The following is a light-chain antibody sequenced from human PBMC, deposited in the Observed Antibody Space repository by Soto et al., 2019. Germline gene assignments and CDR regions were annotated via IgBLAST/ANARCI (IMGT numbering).Light chain of an antibody. Sequence: DLQMTQSPSPLSASIGNRVIITCQASQGIGNYLSWYQQKPGKVPKLLMHDASNLETGVPSRFRGNGSGTNFTLTISSLQPEDIATYYCQQYDALPYTFGPGTKLEI. J-gene: IGKJ2*01. CDR3: QQYDALPYT. CDR1: QGIGNY. V-gene: IGKV1-33*01. CDR2: DAS.